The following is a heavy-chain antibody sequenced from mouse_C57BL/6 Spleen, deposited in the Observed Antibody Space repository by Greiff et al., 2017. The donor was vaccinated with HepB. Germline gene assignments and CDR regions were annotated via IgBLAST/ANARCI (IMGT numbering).Heavy chain of an antibody. CDR2: ISSGGDYI. CDR1: GFTFSSYA. D-gene: IGHD2-1*01. CDR3: TRSYGNYVGAMDY. Sequence: DVMLVESGEGLVKPGGSLKLSCAASGFTFSSYAMSWVRQTPEKRLEWVAYISSGGDYIYYADTVKGRFTISRDNARNTLYLQMSSLKSEDTAMYYCTRSYGNYVGAMDYWGQGTSVTVSS. V-gene: IGHV5-9-1*02. J-gene: IGHJ4*01.